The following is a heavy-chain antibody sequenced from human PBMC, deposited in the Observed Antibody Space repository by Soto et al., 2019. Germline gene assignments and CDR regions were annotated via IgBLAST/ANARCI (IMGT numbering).Heavy chain of an antibody. Sequence: QVQLVESGGGVVQPGRSLRLSCAASGFTFSSYGMHWVRQAPGKGLEWVAVISYDGSNKYYADSVKGRFTISRDNSKNTLYLQMNSLRAEDTAVYYCAKDGGPLDYWGQGTLVTVSS. V-gene: IGHV3-30*18. J-gene: IGHJ4*02. CDR2: ISYDGSNK. D-gene: IGHD3-16*01. CDR3: AKDGGPLDY. CDR1: GFTFSSYG.